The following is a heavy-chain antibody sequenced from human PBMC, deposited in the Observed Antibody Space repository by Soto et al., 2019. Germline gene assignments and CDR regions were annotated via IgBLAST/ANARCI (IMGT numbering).Heavy chain of an antibody. D-gene: IGHD3-22*01. J-gene: IGHJ4*02. V-gene: IGHV3-23*01. CDR3: AKWGPPQYYYVSGGSIDY. CDR2: ISSSGGST. CDR1: GFAFNIYA. Sequence: GGSLRLSCAASGFAFNIYAMTWVRQAPGKGLEWVSAISSSGGSTYYADSVKGRFTISRDNPKNTLYLQMNSLRAEDTALYYCAKWGPPQYYYVSGGSIDYWGQGILVTVSS.